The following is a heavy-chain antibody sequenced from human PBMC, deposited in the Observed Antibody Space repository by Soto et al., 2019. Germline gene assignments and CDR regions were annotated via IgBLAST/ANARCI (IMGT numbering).Heavy chain of an antibody. J-gene: IGHJ4*02. CDR1: GGTFSSYA. D-gene: IGHD5-12*01. V-gene: IGHV1-69*01. CDR3: ARERGGYNRGDFEF. CDR2: MIPSFGKG. Sequence: QVQLVQSGAEAKRPGSSVKVSCKASGGTFSSYAISWVRQAPGQGLEWLGGMIPSFGKGNYQQNFQGRLTITADESTSTVYMELSGLTSGDTAVYYCARERGGYNRGDFEFWGQGTLVTVSS.